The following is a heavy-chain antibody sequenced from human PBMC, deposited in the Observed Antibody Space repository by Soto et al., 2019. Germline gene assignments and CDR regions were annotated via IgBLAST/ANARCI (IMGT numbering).Heavy chain of an antibody. V-gene: IGHV3-33*01. D-gene: IGHD3-22*01. CDR3: ARGYSYYYDSSGYSGGYYLDY. CDR2: IWHDGSNE. J-gene: IGHJ4*02. Sequence: QVQLVESGGGVVQPGRSLRLSCAASGFTFSTHGMHWVRQAPGKGLEWVAVIWHDGSNEYYADSVKGRFTISGDNSKNTLYLQMNSLRAEDTAVYYCARGYSYYYDSSGYSGGYYLDYWGQGTLVTVSS. CDR1: GFTFSTHG.